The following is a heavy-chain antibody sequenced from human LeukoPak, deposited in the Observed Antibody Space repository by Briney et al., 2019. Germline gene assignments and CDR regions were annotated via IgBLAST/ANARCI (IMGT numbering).Heavy chain of an antibody. Sequence: SETLSLTCAVYGGSFSGYYWRWIRQPPGKGLVWIGEINHSGSTNYNPSLKSRVTISVDTSNNQCPLKLSSVTAAHTPVYYCARGRGVEIHWGQGTLVTVSS. CDR1: GGSFSGYY. V-gene: IGHV4-34*01. J-gene: IGHJ4*02. D-gene: IGHD3-10*01. CDR3: ARGRGVEIH. CDR2: INHSGST.